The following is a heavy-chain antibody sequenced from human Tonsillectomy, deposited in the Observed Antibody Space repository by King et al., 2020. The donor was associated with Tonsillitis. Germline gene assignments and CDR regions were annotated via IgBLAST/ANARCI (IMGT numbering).Heavy chain of an antibody. CDR3: SRSRRASAFFDY. D-gene: IGHD1-14*01. J-gene: IGHJ4*02. Sequence: VQLVESGGGLVKPGGSLSLSFAAATFTFSSYTKNWVRQAPGKGLDWVSSISSSSNHIYYADAGKGRFTISRDNAKNSLYLQMNSLRAEDTAVYYCSRSRRASAFFDYWGQGTLVTVSS. CDR2: ISSSSNHI. V-gene: IGHV3-21*01. CDR1: TFTFSSYT.